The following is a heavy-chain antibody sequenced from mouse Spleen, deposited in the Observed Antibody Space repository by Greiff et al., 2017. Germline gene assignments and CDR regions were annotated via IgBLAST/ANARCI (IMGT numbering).Heavy chain of an antibody. CDR3: ARGAFYGAAWFAY. D-gene: IGHD2-10*01. CDR1: GYTFTSYW. J-gene: IGHJ3*01. CDR2: INPSSGYT. V-gene: IGHV1-7*01. Sequence: VQLVESGAELAKPGASVKLSCKASGYTFTSYWMHWVKLRPGQGLEWIGYINPSSGYTKYNQKFKDTATLTADKSSSTAYTQLSSLTYEDSAVYYCARGAFYGAAWFAYWGQGTRVTVSA.